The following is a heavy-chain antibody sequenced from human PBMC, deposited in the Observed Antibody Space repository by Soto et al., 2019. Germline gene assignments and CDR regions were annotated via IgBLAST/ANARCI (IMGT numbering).Heavy chain of an antibody. CDR1: GYTFTSYA. V-gene: IGHV1-3*01. CDR3: ARDGPPTDY. CDR2: INAGNGNT. Sequence: ASVKVSCKTSGYTFTSYAMHWVRQAPGQRLEWMGWINAGNGNTKHSQKFQGRVTITRDTSASTAYMELSSLRSDDTAVYYCARDGPPTDYWGQGTLVTVSS. J-gene: IGHJ4*02.